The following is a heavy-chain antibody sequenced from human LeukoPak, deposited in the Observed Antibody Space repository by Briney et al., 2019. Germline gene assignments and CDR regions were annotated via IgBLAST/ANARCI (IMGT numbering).Heavy chain of an antibody. Sequence: PGGSLRLSCAASGFTFSSYWMSWVRQAPGKGLEWVANIKQDGSEKYYVDSVKGRFTISRDNAKNSLYLQMNSLRAEDTAVYYCARARVVVAAIDAFDIWGQGTMVTVSS. D-gene: IGHD2-15*01. CDR2: IKQDGSEK. CDR3: ARARVVVAAIDAFDI. J-gene: IGHJ3*02. CDR1: GFTFSSYW. V-gene: IGHV3-7*01.